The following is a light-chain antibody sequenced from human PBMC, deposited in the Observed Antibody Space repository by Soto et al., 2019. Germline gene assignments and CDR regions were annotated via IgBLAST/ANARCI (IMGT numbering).Light chain of an antibody. Sequence: EIVLTQSPATLSLSPGERATLSCRASQSVSSYLAWYQQKPGQAPRLLIYDASNRATGIPNRFSGSGSGTDFTLTISRLEPEDFAVYYCQQYGNSPQTFGQGTKVEI. CDR2: DAS. J-gene: IGKJ1*01. V-gene: IGKV3-20*01. CDR1: QSVSSY. CDR3: QQYGNSPQT.